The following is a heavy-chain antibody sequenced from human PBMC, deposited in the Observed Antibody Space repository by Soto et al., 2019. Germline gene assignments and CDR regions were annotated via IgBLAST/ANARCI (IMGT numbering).Heavy chain of an antibody. J-gene: IGHJ5*02. CDR3: ARDAGYGSGGSCHEGS. Sequence: QVQLVQSGAEVKKPGSSVKVSCKASGGTFSSYAISWVRQAPGQGLEWMGGIIPFFGTANYAQKFQGRVTITADESRSTVCMGLSSLRSEDTAVYYWARDAGYGSGGSCHEGSWGQGTLVTVSS. D-gene: IGHD2-15*01. CDR1: GGTFSSYA. V-gene: IGHV1-69*12. CDR2: IIPFFGTA.